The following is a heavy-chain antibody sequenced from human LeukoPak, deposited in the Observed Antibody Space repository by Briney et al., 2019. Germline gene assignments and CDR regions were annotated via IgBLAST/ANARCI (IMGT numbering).Heavy chain of an antibody. CDR3: SRDGTKVRGTIITYIGMDV. J-gene: IGHJ6*04. CDR1: GFTFSTYE. CDR2: ITNTGTTI. V-gene: IGHV3-48*03. Sequence: GGSLRLSCAASGFTFSTYEMNWVRQAPGKGLEWISYITNTGTTIYYADSVRGRFTVSRDNAKNSVYLQMNSLRAEDTAVYYCSRDGTKVRGTIITYIGMDVWGKGTTVIVSS. D-gene: IGHD3-10*01.